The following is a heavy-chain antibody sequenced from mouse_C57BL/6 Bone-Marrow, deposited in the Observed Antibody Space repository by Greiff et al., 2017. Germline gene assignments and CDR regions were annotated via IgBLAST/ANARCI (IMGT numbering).Heavy chain of an antibody. CDR2: IDPENGDT. CDR1: GFNIKDDY. Sequence: VQLQQSGAELVRPGASVKLSCKASGFNIKDDYMNWVKQRPEQGLEWIGWIDPENGDTEYASKFQGKATMTADTSSNTAYLQRSSLTSEDTSVYYCGYGNAMDYWGQGTSVTVSS. J-gene: IGHJ4*01. CDR3: GYGNAMDY. D-gene: IGHD1-1*01. V-gene: IGHV14-4*01.